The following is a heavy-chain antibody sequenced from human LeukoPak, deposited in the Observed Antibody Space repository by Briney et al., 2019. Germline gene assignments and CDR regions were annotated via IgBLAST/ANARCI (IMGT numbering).Heavy chain of an antibody. CDR1: GFTFSSYW. D-gene: IGHD3-3*01. CDR3: AKSYYDFWSGQGYFDY. J-gene: IGHJ4*02. CDR2: IKQDGSEK. V-gene: IGHV3-7*01. Sequence: GGSLRLSCAASGFTFSSYWMSWVRQAPGKGLEWVANIKQDGSEKYYVDSVKGRFTISRDNSKNTLYLQMNSLRAEDTAVYYCAKSYYDFWSGQGYFDYWGQGTLVTVSS.